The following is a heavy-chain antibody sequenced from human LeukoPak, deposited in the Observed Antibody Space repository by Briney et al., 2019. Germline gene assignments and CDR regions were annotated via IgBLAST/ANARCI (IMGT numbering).Heavy chain of an antibody. Sequence: SETLSLTCTVSGGSISSGGYYWSWIRQHPGKGLEWIGYIYYSGSTYYNPSLKSRVTISVDTSKNQFSLKLSSVTAADTAVYYCARDPTTGSDAFDIWGQGTMVTVSS. V-gene: IGHV4-30-4*08. J-gene: IGHJ3*02. CDR3: ARDPTTGSDAFDI. D-gene: IGHD1-1*01. CDR1: GGSISSGGYY. CDR2: IYYSGST.